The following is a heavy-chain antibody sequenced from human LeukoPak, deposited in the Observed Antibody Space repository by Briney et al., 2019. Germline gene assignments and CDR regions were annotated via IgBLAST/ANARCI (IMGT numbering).Heavy chain of an antibody. J-gene: IGHJ4*02. D-gene: IGHD1-7*01. V-gene: IGHV4-38-2*02. CDR2: IYHSGST. CDR3: ARYNWNLSVFDY. Sequence: PSETLSLTCTVSGYSISSGYYWGWIRQPPGKGLEWIGSIYHSGSTYYNPSLKSRVTISVDTSKNQFSLKLSSVTAADTAVYYCARYNWNLSVFDYWGQGTLVTVSS. CDR1: GYSISSGYY.